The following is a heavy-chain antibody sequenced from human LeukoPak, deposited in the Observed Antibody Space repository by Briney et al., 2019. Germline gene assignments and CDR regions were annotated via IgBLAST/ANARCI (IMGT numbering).Heavy chain of an antibody. V-gene: IGHV4-59*01. CDR1: GGSISSYY. Sequence: SETLSLTCTVSGGSISSYYWSWIRQPPGKGLEWIGHIYYSGSTNYNPSLKSRVTISVDTSKNQFSLKLSSVTAADTAVYYCAGVVVAAYHREYYFDYWGQGTLVTVSS. J-gene: IGHJ4*02. CDR3: AGVVVAAYHREYYFDY. D-gene: IGHD2-15*01. CDR2: IYYSGST.